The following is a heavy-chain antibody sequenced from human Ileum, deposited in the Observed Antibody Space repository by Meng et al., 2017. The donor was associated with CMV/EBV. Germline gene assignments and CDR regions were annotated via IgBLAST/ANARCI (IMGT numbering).Heavy chain of an antibody. V-gene: IGHV3-7*01. J-gene: IGHJ4*02. D-gene: IGHD6-6*01. CDR3: ARVGYSSSSMDY. CDR1: GFTFSNYW. Sequence: GESLKISCAASGFTFSNYWMSWVRQAPGKGLEWVANINQDGSVEYYVDSVKGRFTISRDNAKKSLFLQMNSLRADDTAVYYCARVGYSSSSMDYWGQGTPVTVSS. CDR2: INQDGSVE.